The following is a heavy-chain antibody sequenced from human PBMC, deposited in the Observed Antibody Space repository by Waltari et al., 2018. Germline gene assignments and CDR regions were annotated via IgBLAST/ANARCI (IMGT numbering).Heavy chain of an antibody. CDR2: IYFRGRP. CDR1: GGSITSDYYY. D-gene: IGHD3-22*01. J-gene: IGHJ4*02. CDR3: ARHVEEVVAAPTGYIDY. Sequence: QLQLQESGPGLVKPSETLSLTCSVSGGSITSDYYYWGWIRQPPGKGLEGIGSIYFRGRPYYKPSLRGRVTISLDTSKNHFSLQLRSVTAADTAVYYCARHVEEVVAAPTGYIDYWGQGTLVTVSS. V-gene: IGHV4-39*01.